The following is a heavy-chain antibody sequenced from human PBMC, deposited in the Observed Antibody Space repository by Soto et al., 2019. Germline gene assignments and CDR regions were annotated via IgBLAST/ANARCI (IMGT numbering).Heavy chain of an antibody. D-gene: IGHD2-2*01. CDR1: GFTFSSYA. V-gene: IGHV3-23*01. J-gene: IGHJ5*02. CDR3: AKIQACSSTSCYRMGWFDP. Sequence: GGSLRLSCAASGFTFSSYAMSWVRQAPGKGLEWVSAISGSGGSTYYADSVKGRFTISRDNSKNTLYLQMNSLRAEDTAVYYCAKIQACSSTSCYRMGWFDPWGQGTLVTVSS. CDR2: ISGSGGST.